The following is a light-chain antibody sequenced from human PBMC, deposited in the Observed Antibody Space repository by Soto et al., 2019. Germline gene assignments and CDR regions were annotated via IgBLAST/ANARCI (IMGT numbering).Light chain of an antibody. Sequence: DIQMTQSPSTLSGSVGDRVTITCRASQTISSWLAWYQQKPGKAPKLLIYDVSALNTGVPSRFSGSGSGTDFTLTISSLQPEDSASYYCQHYNSYSEAFGQGTKVDIK. CDR1: QTISSW. V-gene: IGKV1-5*01. CDR3: QHYNSYSEA. J-gene: IGKJ1*01. CDR2: DVS.